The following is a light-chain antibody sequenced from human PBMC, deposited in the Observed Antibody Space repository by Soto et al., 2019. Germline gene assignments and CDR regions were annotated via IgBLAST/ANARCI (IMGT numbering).Light chain of an antibody. CDR3: QSADSSGTYYV. CDR1: ALPKQY. CDR2: KDS. J-gene: IGLJ1*01. V-gene: IGLV3-25*02. Sequence: SYELTQPPSVSVSPAQTARITCSGDALPKQYAYWYQQKPGQAPVLVIYKDSERPSGIPERFSGSSSGTTVTLSISGVQAEDEVDYYCQSADSSGTYYVFGTGTKVTVL.